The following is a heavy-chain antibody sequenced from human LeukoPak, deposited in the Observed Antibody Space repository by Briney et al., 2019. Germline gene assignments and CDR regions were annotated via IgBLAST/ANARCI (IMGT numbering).Heavy chain of an antibody. J-gene: IGHJ5*02. CDR3: ARGFGHP. Sequence: PSETLSLTCTVSGGSINGYYWSWFRQPAGKGLEWIGRVYTSGTTNYNPSLKSRVTMSIDTSKNQFSLKLTSVTAADTAVYYCARGFGHPWGQGTLVTVSS. CDR2: VYTSGTT. V-gene: IGHV4-4*07. D-gene: IGHD3-10*01. CDR1: GGSINGYY.